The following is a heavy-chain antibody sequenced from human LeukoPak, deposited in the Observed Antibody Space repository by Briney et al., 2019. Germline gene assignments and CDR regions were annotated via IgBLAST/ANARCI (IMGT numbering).Heavy chain of an antibody. Sequence: SETLSLTCTVSGGSISSSRYYWGWIRQPPGKGLEWIGSIYYSGSTYYNPSLKSRVTISVDTSKNQFSLKLSSVTAADTDVYYCARQSSSWSKVDYWGQGTLVTVSS. V-gene: IGHV4-39*01. J-gene: IGHJ4*02. CDR2: IYYSGST. CDR1: GGSISSSRYY. CDR3: ARQSSSWSKVDY. D-gene: IGHD6-13*01.